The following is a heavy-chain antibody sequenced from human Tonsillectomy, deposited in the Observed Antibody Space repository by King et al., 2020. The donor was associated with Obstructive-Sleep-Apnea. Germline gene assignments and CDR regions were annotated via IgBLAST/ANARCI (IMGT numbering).Heavy chain of an antibody. CDR2: IYHSGST. D-gene: IGHD3-9*01. V-gene: IGHV4-30-2*01. CDR1: GGSISSGGYS. CDR3: ARVGYDILTGSWGYFAL. J-gene: IGHJ2*01. Sequence: LQLQESGSGLVKPSQTLSLTCAVSGGSISSGGYSWSWIRQPPGKGLEWIGYIYHSGSTYYNPSLKSRVTVSVDRSKNQFSLKLSSVTAADTAVYYCARVGYDILTGSWGYFALWGRGTLVTVSS.